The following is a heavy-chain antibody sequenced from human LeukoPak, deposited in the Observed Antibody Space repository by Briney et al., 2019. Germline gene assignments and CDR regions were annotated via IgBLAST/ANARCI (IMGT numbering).Heavy chain of an antibody. CDR2: IWYDGSNK. CDR1: GFTFSSYG. D-gene: IGHD6-13*01. J-gene: IGHJ4*02. Sequence: GGSLRLSCAASGFTFSSYGMHWVRQAPGRGLEWVAVIWYDGSNKYYADSVKGRFTISRDNSKNTLYLQMNSLRAEDTAVYYCARRKFGSSWRDYWGQGTLVTVSS. V-gene: IGHV3-33*01. CDR3: ARRKFGSSWRDY.